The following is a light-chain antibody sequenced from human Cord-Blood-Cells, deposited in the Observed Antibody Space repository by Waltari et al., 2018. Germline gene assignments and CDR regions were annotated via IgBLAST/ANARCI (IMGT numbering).Light chain of an antibody. Sequence: IVLTQSTATMSLPPGERATLSCRASQSVSSYLAWYQQKPGQAPRLLIYDASNRATGIPARFSGSASGTDFTLTISSLEPEDFAVYYCQQRSNWPPLTFGGGTKVEIK. CDR1: QSVSSY. J-gene: IGKJ4*01. CDR3: QQRSNWPPLT. V-gene: IGKV3-11*01. CDR2: DAS.